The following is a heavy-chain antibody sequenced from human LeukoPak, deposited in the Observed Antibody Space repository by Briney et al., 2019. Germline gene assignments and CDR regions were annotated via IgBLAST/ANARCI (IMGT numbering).Heavy chain of an antibody. CDR3: ARAAWQLVAQHAFDI. V-gene: IGHV4-4*07. CDR1: APSISIYY. J-gene: IGHJ3*02. D-gene: IGHD6-6*01. CDR2: IYNSGST. Sequence: SQSLSLACTLAAPSISIYYWSCIRQPAGEGLGWIGRIYNSGSTNYKPSLKSRVTMSVDPSKNQFSLKLSSVTAADTAMYYCARAAWQLVAQHAFDIWGQGTMVTVHS.